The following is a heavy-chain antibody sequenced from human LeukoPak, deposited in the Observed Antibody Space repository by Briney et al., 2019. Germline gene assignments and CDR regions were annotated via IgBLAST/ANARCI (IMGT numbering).Heavy chain of an antibody. CDR3: AKDISRHFYT. V-gene: IGHV3-23*01. Sequence: GGSLRLSCAPSGFTFSSYAMSWVRQAPGKGLEWVSAISGSGGSTYYADSVKGRFTISRDNSKNTLYLQMNSLRPEDTAVYYCAKDISRHFYTWGQGTLVTASS. CDR2: ISGSGGST. J-gene: IGHJ5*02. CDR1: GFTFSSYA.